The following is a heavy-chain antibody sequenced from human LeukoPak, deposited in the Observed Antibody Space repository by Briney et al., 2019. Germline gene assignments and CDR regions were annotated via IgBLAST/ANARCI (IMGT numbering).Heavy chain of an antibody. CDR2: IYSGGST. D-gene: IGHD2-2*02. CDR1: GFTVSSNY. V-gene: IGHV3-53*01. Sequence: GGSLRLSCAASGFTVSSNYMSWVRQAPGKGLEWVSVIYSGGSTYYADSVKGRFTISRDNSKNTLYLQMNSLRAEDTAVYYCAKGDCSSTSCYTAFDYWGQGTLVTVSS. CDR3: AKGDCSSTSCYTAFDY. J-gene: IGHJ4*02.